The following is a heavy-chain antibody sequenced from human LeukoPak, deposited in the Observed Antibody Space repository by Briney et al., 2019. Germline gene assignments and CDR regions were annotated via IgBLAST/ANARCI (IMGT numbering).Heavy chain of an antibody. CDR2: IYYSGST. CDR3: TGPFVIFDY. V-gene: IGHV4-39*01. CDR1: GGSISSSSYY. D-gene: IGHD2/OR15-2a*01. Sequence: PSETLSLTCTVSGGSISSSSYYWGWIRQPPGKGLEWIGSIYYSGSTYYNPSLKSRVTISVDTSKNQFSLKLSSVTAADTAVYYCTGPFVIFDYWGQGTLVTVSS. J-gene: IGHJ4*02.